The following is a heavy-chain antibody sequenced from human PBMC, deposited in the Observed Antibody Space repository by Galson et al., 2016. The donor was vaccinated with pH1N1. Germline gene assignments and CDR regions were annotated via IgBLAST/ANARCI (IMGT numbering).Heavy chain of an antibody. D-gene: IGHD3-22*01. CDR1: EYTFIGYY. Sequence: SVKVSCKASEYTFIGYYIHWMRQAPGHGLAWMGRINPNNGDTHYAQNFQGRVTMTRDTSISTAYMELNSLRSDETAVYYCARLNTYDSSGYYPFDYWGQGTQVTVSS. V-gene: IGHV1-2*06. J-gene: IGHJ4*02. CDR2: INPNNGDT. CDR3: ARLNTYDSSGYYPFDY.